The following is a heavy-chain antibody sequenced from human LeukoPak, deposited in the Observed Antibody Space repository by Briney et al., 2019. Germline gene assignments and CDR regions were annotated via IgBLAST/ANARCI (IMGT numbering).Heavy chain of an antibody. CDR2: MNPNSGNT. CDR1: GCTFTGYY. J-gene: IGHJ6*03. CDR3: ARDNYLVGYSYGTYYYYMDV. Sequence: ASVKVSCKASGCTFTGYYMHWVRQAPGQGLEWMGWMNPNSGNTGYAQKFQGRVTITRNTSISTAYMELSSLRSEDTAVYYCARDNYLVGYSYGTYYYYMDVWGKGTTVTVSS. D-gene: IGHD5-18*01. V-gene: IGHV1-8*03.